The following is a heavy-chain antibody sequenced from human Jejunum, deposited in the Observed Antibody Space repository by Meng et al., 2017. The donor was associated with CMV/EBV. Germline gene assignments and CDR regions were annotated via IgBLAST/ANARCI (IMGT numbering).Heavy chain of an antibody. CDR2: ISNSGNYI. CDR1: GFTFGTDM. D-gene: IGHD3-3*01. J-gene: IGHJ6*02. V-gene: IGHV3-21*06. Sequence: SGFTFGTDMMNWVRQAPGKGLEWVSSISNSGNYIYYADSVKGRFTISRDNAKNLVYLQMNSLRGEDTAVYYCARGNDFRYGMDVWGQGTTVTVSS. CDR3: ARGNDFRYGMDV.